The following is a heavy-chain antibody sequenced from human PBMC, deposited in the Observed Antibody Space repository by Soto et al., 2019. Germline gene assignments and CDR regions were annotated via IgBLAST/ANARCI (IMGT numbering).Heavy chain of an antibody. CDR2: ISSSSSYI. J-gene: IGHJ4*02. D-gene: IGHD6-6*01. CDR3: ARESDSSSDTFDY. V-gene: IGHV3-21*01. CDR1: GFTFSSYS. Sequence: PGGSLGLSCAASGFTFSSYSMNWVRQAPGKGLEWVSSISSSSSYIYYADSVKGRFTISRDNAKNSLYLQMNSLRAEDTAVYYCARESDSSSDTFDYWGQGTLVTVSS.